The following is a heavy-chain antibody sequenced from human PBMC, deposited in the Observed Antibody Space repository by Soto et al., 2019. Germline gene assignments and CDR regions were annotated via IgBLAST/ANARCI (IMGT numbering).Heavy chain of an antibody. CDR2: INHSGST. CDR3: ARVGSGWYDY. Sequence: ETLSLTCAVYGGSFSGYYWSWIRQPPGKGLEWIGEINHSGSTNYNPSLKSRVTISVDTSKNQFSLKLSSVTAADTAVYYCARVGSGWYDYWGQGTLVTVSS. CDR1: GGSFSGYY. V-gene: IGHV4-34*01. D-gene: IGHD6-19*01. J-gene: IGHJ4*02.